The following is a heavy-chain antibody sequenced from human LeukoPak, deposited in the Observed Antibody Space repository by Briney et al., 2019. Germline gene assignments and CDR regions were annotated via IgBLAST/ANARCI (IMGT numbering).Heavy chain of an antibody. CDR2: ISSSSSTI. V-gene: IGHV3-48*04. CDR3: ARGPHFGVVIIEYYYYMDV. J-gene: IGHJ6*03. CDR1: GFTFSSYS. D-gene: IGHD3-3*01. Sequence: GGSLRLSCAASGFTFSSYSMNWVRQAPGKGLEWVSYISSSSSTIYYADSVKGRFTVPRDNAKNSLYLQMNSLRAEDTAVYYCARGPHFGVVIIEYYYYMDVWGKGTPVTVSS.